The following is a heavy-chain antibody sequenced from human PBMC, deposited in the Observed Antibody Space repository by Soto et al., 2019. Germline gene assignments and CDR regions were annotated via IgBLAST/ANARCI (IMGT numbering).Heavy chain of an antibody. CDR2: ISGGGDTT. Sequence: EVQLLESGGGLVPPGGSLRLSCAASGFTFNNYAMTWVRQAPGKGLEWVSAISGGGDTTSYADYVKGRFTVSRDGSKNALYLQMSSLRAEDTPLYYCAKGRGGSGSLTPRVDFWGQGTLVTVSS. CDR3: AKGRGGSGSLTPRVDF. J-gene: IGHJ4*02. D-gene: IGHD3-10*01. V-gene: IGHV3-23*01. CDR1: GFTFNNYA.